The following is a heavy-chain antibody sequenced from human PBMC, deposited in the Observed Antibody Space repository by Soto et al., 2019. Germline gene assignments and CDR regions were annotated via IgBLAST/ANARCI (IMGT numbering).Heavy chain of an antibody. J-gene: IGHJ6*02. CDR3: ASLGRHG. V-gene: IGHV3-7*01. CDR2: INQDGSGK. Sequence: GGSLRLSCAASGFTFSDSWMDWARQVPGKGPEWVANINQDGSGKNYVDSVKGRFTIPRDNAKNSLYLQMNSLRAEDTAVYYCASLGRHGWGQGTTVTVSS. D-gene: IGHD3-16*01. CDR1: GFTFSDSW.